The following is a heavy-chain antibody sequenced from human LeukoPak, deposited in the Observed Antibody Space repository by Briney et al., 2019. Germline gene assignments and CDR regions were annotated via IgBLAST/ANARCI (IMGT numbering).Heavy chain of an antibody. D-gene: IGHD2-15*01. CDR2: INPNSGGT. CDR1: GYTFSGYY. CDR3: ARERLDCSGGSCYSRAFDY. V-gene: IGHV1-2*02. Sequence: ASVKVSCKASGYTFSGYYVHWVRQAPGQGLEWMGWINPNSGGTNYAQKFQGRVTMTRDTSISIAYMELSRLRSDDTAVYYCARERLDCSGGSCYSRAFDYWGQGTLVTVSS. J-gene: IGHJ4*02.